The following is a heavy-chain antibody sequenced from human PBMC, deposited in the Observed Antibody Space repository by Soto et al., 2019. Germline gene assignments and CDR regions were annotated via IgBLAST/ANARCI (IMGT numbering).Heavy chain of an antibody. D-gene: IGHD3-22*01. J-gene: IGHJ5*02. CDR3: ARDRFYYDSSGYPYNWFDP. CDR1: GFTFSSYW. CDR2: INSDGSST. V-gene: IGHV3-74*01. Sequence: EVQLVESGGGLVQPGGSLRLSCAASGFTFSSYWMHWVRQAPGKGLVWVSRINSDGSSTSYADSVKGRFTISRDNAKNTLYLQMNRLRAEDTAVYYCARDRFYYDSSGYPYNWFDPWGQGTLVTVSS.